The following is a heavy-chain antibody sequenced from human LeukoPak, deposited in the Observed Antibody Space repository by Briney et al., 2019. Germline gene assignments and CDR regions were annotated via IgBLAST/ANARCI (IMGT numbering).Heavy chain of an antibody. CDR2: IIPIFGSA. CDR3: ARAYGSGSYYDVLNPFDY. Sequence: SVKVSCKASGGTFSSYAISWVRQAPGQGLEWMGGIIPIFGSANYAQKFQGRATITADESTSTAYMELSSLRSEDTAVYYCARAYGSGSYYDVLNPFDYWGQGTLVTVSS. J-gene: IGHJ4*02. D-gene: IGHD3-10*01. CDR1: GGTFSSYA. V-gene: IGHV1-69*13.